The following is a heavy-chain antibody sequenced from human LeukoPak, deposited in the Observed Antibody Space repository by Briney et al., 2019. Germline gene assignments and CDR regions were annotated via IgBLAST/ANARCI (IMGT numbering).Heavy chain of an antibody. Sequence: GRSLRLSCAASGFTFSSYAMHWVRQAPGKGLEWVAVISYDGSNKYYADSVKGRFTISRDNSKNTLYLQMNSLRAEDTAVYYCARGAHGMDVWGQGTTVTVS. CDR1: GFTFSSYA. J-gene: IGHJ6*02. V-gene: IGHV3-30-3*01. CDR3: ARGAHGMDV. CDR2: ISYDGSNK.